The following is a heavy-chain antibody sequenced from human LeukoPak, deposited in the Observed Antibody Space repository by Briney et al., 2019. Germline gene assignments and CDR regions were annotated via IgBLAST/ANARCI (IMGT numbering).Heavy chain of an antibody. J-gene: IGHJ4*02. CDR2: ISRSSSYI. D-gene: IGHD4-17*01. CDR1: GFTFSSYS. Sequence: PGGSLRLSCAASGFTFSSYSMNWVRQAPGKGLEWVSSISRSSSYIYYADSVKGRFTISRDNAKNSLYLQMNSLRAEDTAVYYCARSTVTTPLDDYWGQGTLVTVSS. CDR3: ARSTVTTPLDDY. V-gene: IGHV3-21*01.